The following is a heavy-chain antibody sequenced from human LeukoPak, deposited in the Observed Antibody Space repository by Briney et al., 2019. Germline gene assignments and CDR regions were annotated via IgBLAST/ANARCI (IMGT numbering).Heavy chain of an antibody. J-gene: IGHJ4*02. CDR1: GFTFSSYS. CDR2: ISGSGGST. V-gene: IGHV3-23*01. Sequence: GGSLRLSCAASGFTFSSYSMNWVRQAPGKGLEWVSAISGSGGSTYYADSVKGRFTISRDNSKNTLYLQMNSLRAEDTAVYYCAKVPGGTVPFGYFDYWGQGTLVTVSS. D-gene: IGHD1-26*01. CDR3: AKVPGGTVPFGYFDY.